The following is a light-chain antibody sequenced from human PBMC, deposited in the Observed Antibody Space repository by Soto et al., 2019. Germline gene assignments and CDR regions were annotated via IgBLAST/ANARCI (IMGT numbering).Light chain of an antibody. CDR2: STT. CDR1: SGSVSTANN. Sequence: QTVVTQESSFSVSPGGTVTLTCGLISGSVSTANNPNWYQQTPGQAPRTLIYSTTARSSGVPDRFSGSILGNKAALTISGAQADDEPDYYCALLVGNGVSVFGTRTKLTVL. J-gene: IGLJ1*01. CDR3: ALLVGNGVSV. V-gene: IGLV8-61*01.